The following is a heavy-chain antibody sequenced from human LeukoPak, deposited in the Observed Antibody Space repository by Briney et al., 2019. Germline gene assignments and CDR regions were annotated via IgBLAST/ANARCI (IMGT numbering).Heavy chain of an antibody. J-gene: IGHJ6*03. CDR1: GYSISTGYH. Sequence: SETLSLTCTVSGYSISTGYHWGWIRQSPEKGLEWIGSIFHSGTTYYNPSLKSRVTLSVDTSKNQFSLRLSSVTAADTAVYFCAKSIASAGTNSCYYMDVWGKGTTVTVSS. CDR3: AKSIASAGTNSCYYMDV. V-gene: IGHV4-38-2*02. CDR2: IFHSGTT. D-gene: IGHD6-13*01.